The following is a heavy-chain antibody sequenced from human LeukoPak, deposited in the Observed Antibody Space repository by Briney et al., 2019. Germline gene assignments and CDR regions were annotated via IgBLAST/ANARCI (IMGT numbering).Heavy chain of an antibody. V-gene: IGHV3-23*01. D-gene: IGHD3-16*01. CDR3: AKVTSEGGYFDY. Sequence: GGSLRLSCVASGFTFNSYVMDWVRQAPGKGLEWVSGISGSGGSTYYAKSVKGRFTISRDNFKNTLYLQMKSLRAEDTAGYYCAKVTSEGGYFDYWGQGTLVTVS. J-gene: IGHJ4*02. CDR2: ISGSGGST. CDR1: GFTFNSYV.